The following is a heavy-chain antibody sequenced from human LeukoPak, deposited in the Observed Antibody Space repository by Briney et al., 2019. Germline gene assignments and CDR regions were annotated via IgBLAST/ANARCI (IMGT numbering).Heavy chain of an antibody. V-gene: IGHV3-9*01. CDR3: AKEGSRSNDGFDY. CDR1: GFTFDDYA. Sequence: PGRSLRLSCAASGFTFDDYAMHWVRQAPGKGLEWVSGISWNSGSIGYADSVKGRFTISRDNAKNSLYLQMNSLRAEDTALYYCAKEGSRSNDGFDYWGQGTLVTVSS. D-gene: IGHD1-1*01. J-gene: IGHJ4*02. CDR2: ISWNSGSI.